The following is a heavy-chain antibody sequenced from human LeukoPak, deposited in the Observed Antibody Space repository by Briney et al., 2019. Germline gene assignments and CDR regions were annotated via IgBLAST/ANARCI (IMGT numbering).Heavy chain of an antibody. CDR2: ISSSSSYI. CDR3: ARDPRPVAAAGAYFDY. Sequence: QAGGSLRLSCAASGFTFSSYSMNWVRQAPGKGLEWVSSISSSSSYIYYADSVKGRFTISRDNAKNSLYLQMNSLRAEDTAVYYCARDPRPVAAAGAYFDYWGQGTPVTVSS. J-gene: IGHJ4*02. V-gene: IGHV3-21*01. D-gene: IGHD6-13*01. CDR1: GFTFSSYS.